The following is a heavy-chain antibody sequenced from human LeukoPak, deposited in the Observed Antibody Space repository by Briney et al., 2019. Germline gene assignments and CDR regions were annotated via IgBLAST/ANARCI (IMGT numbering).Heavy chain of an antibody. CDR3: ARDKDSYGHDLDY. Sequence: GSLRLSCAASGFTFSSYAMHWVRQAPGKGLEWVAVISYDGSNKYYADSVKGRFTISRDNSKNTLYLQMNSLRAEDTAVYYCARDKDSYGHDLDYWGQGTLVTVSS. J-gene: IGHJ4*02. CDR1: GFTFSSYA. D-gene: IGHD5-18*01. V-gene: IGHV3-30*04. CDR2: ISYDGSNK.